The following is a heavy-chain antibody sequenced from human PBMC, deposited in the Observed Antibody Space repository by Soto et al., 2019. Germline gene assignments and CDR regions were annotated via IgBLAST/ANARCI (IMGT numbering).Heavy chain of an antibody. CDR2: IIPIFGTA. V-gene: IGHV1-69*13. J-gene: IGHJ4*02. CDR3: AAGAGYSSSWYSVY. CDR1: GGTFSSYA. D-gene: IGHD6-13*01. Sequence: SVKVSCKASGGTFSSYAISWVRQAPGQGLEWMGGIIPIFGTANYAQKFQGRVTITADESTSTAYMELSSLRSEDTAVYYCAAGAGYSSSWYSVYWGQGTLVTVSS.